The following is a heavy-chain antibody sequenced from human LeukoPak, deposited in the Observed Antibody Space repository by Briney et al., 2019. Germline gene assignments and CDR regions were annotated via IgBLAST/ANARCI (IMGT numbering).Heavy chain of an antibody. CDR1: GYTFTGYY. J-gene: IGHJ4*02. Sequence: ASVKVSCKASGYTFTGYYMHWVRQAPGQGLEWMGWINPNSGGTNYAQKFQGRVTMTRDTSVSTAYMELSRLRSDDTAVYYCARGYYDFWSGYSGGFDYWGQGTLVTVFS. D-gene: IGHD3-3*01. V-gene: IGHV1-2*02. CDR2: INPNSGGT. CDR3: ARGYYDFWSGYSGGFDY.